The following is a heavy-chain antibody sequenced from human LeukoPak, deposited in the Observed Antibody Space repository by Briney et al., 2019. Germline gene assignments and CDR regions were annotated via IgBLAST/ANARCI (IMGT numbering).Heavy chain of an antibody. CDR2: ISSSGSTI. CDR3: AELGITMIGGV. CDR1: GFTFSSYE. Sequence: GGSLRLSCAASGFTFSSYEMNWVRRASGKGLEWVSYISSSGSTIYYADSVKGRFTISSDNAKNSLYLQMNSLRAEDTAVYYCAELGITMIGGVWGKGTTVTISS. V-gene: IGHV3-48*03. J-gene: IGHJ6*04. D-gene: IGHD3-10*02.